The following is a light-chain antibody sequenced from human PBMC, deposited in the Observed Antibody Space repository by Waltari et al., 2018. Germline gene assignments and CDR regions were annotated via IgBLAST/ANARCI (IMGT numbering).Light chain of an antibody. CDR1: SSNIGAGYD. Sequence: QSELTQPPSVSGALGQTVTISCTGSSSNIGAGYDVHWYQQFPGTAPKLLIYTTNPRPSGLPDRCSGSKSGASASLAITGLQAEDEAVYYCQSFDNTLSGRVFGGGTELTVL. V-gene: IGLV1-40*01. CDR2: TTN. J-gene: IGLJ3*02. CDR3: QSFDNTLSGRV.